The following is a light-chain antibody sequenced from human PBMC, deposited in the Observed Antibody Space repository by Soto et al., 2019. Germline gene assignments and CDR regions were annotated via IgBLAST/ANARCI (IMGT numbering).Light chain of an antibody. J-gene: IGLJ1*01. Sequence: QSVLTQPPSASGTPGQRVTISCSGSSSNIGSKTVNWYQRLPGTAPKLLIYSNYQRPSGVPDRFSGSKSGTSASLAISGLQSEDEADYYCSAWDASLNGYVFGTGTKVTV. CDR1: SSNIGSKT. CDR2: SNY. V-gene: IGLV1-44*01. CDR3: SAWDASLNGYV.